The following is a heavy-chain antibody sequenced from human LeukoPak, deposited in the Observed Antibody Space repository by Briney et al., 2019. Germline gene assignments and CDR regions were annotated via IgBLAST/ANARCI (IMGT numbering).Heavy chain of an antibody. J-gene: IGHJ3*02. V-gene: IGHV3-23*01. Sequence: GGSLRLSCAASGFTFSSYSMSGARQAPGKGLEWVSVISSIGGATYYADSVKGRFTISRDNSKNTLHLQMNSLRAEDAAVYYCAKDAKPYYYDSSGYYYAGAFDIWGQGTMVTVSS. CDR2: ISSIGGAT. CDR3: AKDAKPYYYDSSGYYYAGAFDI. CDR1: GFTFSSYS. D-gene: IGHD3-22*01.